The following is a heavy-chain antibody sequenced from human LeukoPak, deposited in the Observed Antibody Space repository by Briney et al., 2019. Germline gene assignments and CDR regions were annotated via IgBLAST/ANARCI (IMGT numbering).Heavy chain of an antibody. J-gene: IGHJ5*02. CDR3: ARGVGIAVGSPGENWFDP. CDR1: GGSISSYY. V-gene: IGHV4-59*12. Sequence: PSETLSLTCTVSGGSISSYYWSWIRQPPGKGLEWIGYIYYSGSTNYNPSLKSRVTISVDTSKNQFSLKLSSVTAADTAVYYCARGVGIAVGSPGENWFDPWGQGTLVTVSS. CDR2: IYYSGST. D-gene: IGHD2-21*01.